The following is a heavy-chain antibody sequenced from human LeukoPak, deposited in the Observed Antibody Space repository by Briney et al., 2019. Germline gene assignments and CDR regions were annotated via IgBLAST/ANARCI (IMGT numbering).Heavy chain of an antibody. CDR2: INWSGTDR. CDR1: GFTSSNTW. Sequence: PSGGSLRLSCAASGFTSSNTWMSWVRQAPGKGLEWVCGINWSGTDRGCADSVKDRFTISRDNAENSLLLQMNKLRAADTALYYCARGGHSPDSWGLGTLVSVSS. J-gene: IGHJ4*02. V-gene: IGHV3-20*04. CDR3: ARGGHSPDS.